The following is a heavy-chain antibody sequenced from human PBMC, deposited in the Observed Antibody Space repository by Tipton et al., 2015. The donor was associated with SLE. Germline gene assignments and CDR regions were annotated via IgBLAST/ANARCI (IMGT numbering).Heavy chain of an antibody. V-gene: IGHV4-38-2*02. CDR3: VRLELPTTKADY. J-gene: IGHJ4*02. Sequence: TLSLTCTVSGDSMNDYYWGWIRQPPGKGLEWLGTIYHSGTTYYNPSLKSRLTLSIDTSKNQFSLKLSSVTAADTAVYYCVRLELPTTKADYWGPGTLVTVSS. D-gene: IGHD4-11*01. CDR1: GDSMNDYY. CDR2: IYHSGTT.